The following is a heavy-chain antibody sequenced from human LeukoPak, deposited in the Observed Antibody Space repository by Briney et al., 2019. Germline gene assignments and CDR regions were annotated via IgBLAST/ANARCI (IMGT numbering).Heavy chain of an antibody. V-gene: IGHV3-30*18. Sequence: GRSLRLSCAASGFTFSNYGIHWVRQAPGKGVEWVAVISYDGSNKYYADSVKGRFTISRDNSNNTLHLQMNSLRAEDTAVYYCAKDASGGQSYYFDYWGQGTLVTVSS. CDR1: GFTFSNYG. J-gene: IGHJ4*02. D-gene: IGHD2-15*01. CDR3: AKDASGGQSYYFDY. CDR2: ISYDGSNK.